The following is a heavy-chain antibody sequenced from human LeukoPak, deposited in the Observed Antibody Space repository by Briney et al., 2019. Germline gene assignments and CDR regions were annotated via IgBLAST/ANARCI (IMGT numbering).Heavy chain of an antibody. CDR2: ISAYNGNT. CDR3: VRSTTRYYYDSSGYFDY. Sequence: ASVKVSCKASGYTFTGYGISWVRQAPGQGLEWMGWISAYNGNTNYAQKLQGRVTMTTDTSTSTAYMELRSLRSDGTAVYYCVRSTTRYYYDSSGYFDYWGQGTLVTVSS. V-gene: IGHV1-18*01. CDR1: GYTFTGYG. D-gene: IGHD3-22*01. J-gene: IGHJ4*02.